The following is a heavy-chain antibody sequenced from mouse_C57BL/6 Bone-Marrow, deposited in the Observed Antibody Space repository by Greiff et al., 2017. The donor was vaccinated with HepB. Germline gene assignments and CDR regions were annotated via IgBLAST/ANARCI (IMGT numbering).Heavy chain of an antibody. CDR3: AREPYYYGNYFDY. V-gene: IGHV1-81*01. J-gene: IGHJ2*01. CDR1: GYTFTSYG. CDR2: IYPRSGNT. Sequence: VQLQQSGAELARPGASVKLSCKASGYTFTSYGISWVKQRTGQGLEWIGEIYPRSGNTYYNEKFKGKATLTADKSSSTAYMGLRSLTSEDSAVYFCAREPYYYGNYFDYWGQGTTLTVSS. D-gene: IGHD1-1*01.